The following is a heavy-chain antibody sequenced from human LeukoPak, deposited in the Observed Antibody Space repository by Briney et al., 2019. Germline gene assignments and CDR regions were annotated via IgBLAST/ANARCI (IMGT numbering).Heavy chain of an antibody. D-gene: IGHD3-10*01. CDR3: ATDRGVSRQKRFDY. CDR2: INEDGGDK. V-gene: IGHV3-7*01. CDR1: RFTFSSYW. J-gene: IGHJ4*02. Sequence: GGSLRLSCAASRFTFSSYWMNWLRQAPGQGLEWVANINEDGGDKNYVDYVKGRVTMSRDNAENSVYLQMNSLGAEDTAVYYCATDRGVSRQKRFDYWGQGTLVTVSS.